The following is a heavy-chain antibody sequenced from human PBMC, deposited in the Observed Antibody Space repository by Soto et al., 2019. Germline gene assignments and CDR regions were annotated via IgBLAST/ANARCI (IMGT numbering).Heavy chain of an antibody. CDR3: ARTYYDILTGYHMGYYYYGMDV. V-gene: IGHV5-10-1*01. D-gene: IGHD3-9*01. CDR2: IDPSDSYT. Sequence: GESLKISCKGSGYSFTSYWISWVRQMPVKGLEWMGRIDPSDSYTNYSPSFQGHVTISADKSISTAYLQWSSLKASDTAMYYCARTYYDILTGYHMGYYYYGMDVWGQGTTVTVSS. CDR1: GYSFTSYW. J-gene: IGHJ6*02.